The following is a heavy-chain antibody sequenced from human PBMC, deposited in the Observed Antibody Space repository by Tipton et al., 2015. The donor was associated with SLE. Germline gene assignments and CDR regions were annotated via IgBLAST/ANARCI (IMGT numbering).Heavy chain of an antibody. Sequence: TLSLTCAVYGGSFSEYYWSWIRQPPGKGLEWVGEVNHRGSTHYNPSLKSRVTISVDTSKNQFSLKLSSVTAADTAMYYCARGEGWINVWGQGATVTVSS. D-gene: IGHD5-12*01. V-gene: IGHV4-34*01. CDR1: GGSFSEYY. CDR2: VNHRGST. J-gene: IGHJ6*02. CDR3: ARGEGWINV.